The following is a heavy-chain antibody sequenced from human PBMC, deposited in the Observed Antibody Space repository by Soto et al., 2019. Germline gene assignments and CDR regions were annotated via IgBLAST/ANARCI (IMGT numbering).Heavy chain of an antibody. Sequence: QVPLVQSGAEVKKPGSSVTVSCKASGGTFSSYAIHWVGQAPGQGLEWMGGIIPMYGRAKYAQRIQGRVTITADESTTTVYMELTSLTSQDTAVYYCARVTSMVRGVIDNWFDPWGHGTLVTVSS. V-gene: IGHV1-69*01. CDR2: IIPMYGRA. D-gene: IGHD3-10*01. CDR1: GGTFSSYA. J-gene: IGHJ5*02. CDR3: ARVTSMVRGVIDNWFDP.